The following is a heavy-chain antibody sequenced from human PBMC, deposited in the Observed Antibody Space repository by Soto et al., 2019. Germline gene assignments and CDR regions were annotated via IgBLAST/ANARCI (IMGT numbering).Heavy chain of an antibody. Sequence: QVQLVQSGAEVKKPGAPVKVSCKASGYIFTSHGISWVRQAPGQGLGWMGRISTYNGNTKYAQKLQGRVTMTTDTPASTAYMELRSLRSYHTPVYCCARDKGRWVVSDWGQGTLVTVSS. V-gene: IGHV1-18*01. CDR3: ARDKGRWVVSD. D-gene: IGHD2-8*02. CDR2: ISTYNGNT. CDR1: GYIFTSHG. J-gene: IGHJ1*01.